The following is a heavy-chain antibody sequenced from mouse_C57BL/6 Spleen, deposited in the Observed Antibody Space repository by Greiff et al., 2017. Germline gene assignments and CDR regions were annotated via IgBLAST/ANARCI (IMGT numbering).Heavy chain of an antibody. D-gene: IGHD1-1*01. Sequence: VQLQQSGPELVKPGASVKISCKASGYSFTGYYMNWVKQSPEKSLEWIGEINPSTGGTTYNQKFKAKATLTVDKSSSTAYMQLKSLTSEDSAVYYCARPYCGSGCAYWGQGTLVTVSA. CDR1: GYSFTGYY. V-gene: IGHV1-42*01. J-gene: IGHJ3*01. CDR3: ARPYCGSGCAY. CDR2: INPSTGGT.